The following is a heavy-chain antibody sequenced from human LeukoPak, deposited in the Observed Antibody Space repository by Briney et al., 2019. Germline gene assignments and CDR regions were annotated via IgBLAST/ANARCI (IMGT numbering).Heavy chain of an antibody. Sequence: ASVNVSCKASGYTFTGYYMHWVRQAPGQGLEWMGWINPNSGGTNYAQKFQGRVTMTRDTSISTAYMELSRLRSDDTAVYYCARANLELQDAFDIWGQGTMVTVSS. CDR2: INPNSGGT. D-gene: IGHD1-7*01. V-gene: IGHV1-2*02. CDR1: GYTFTGYY. J-gene: IGHJ3*02. CDR3: ARANLELQDAFDI.